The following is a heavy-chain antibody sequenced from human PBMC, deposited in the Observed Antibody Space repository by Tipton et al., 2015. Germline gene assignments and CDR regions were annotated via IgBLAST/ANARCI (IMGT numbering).Heavy chain of an antibody. V-gene: IGHV4-38-2*01. CDR3: ARRTRLNMIPMRGSIDV. CDR2: IFHNGIT. D-gene: IGHD3-22*01. Sequence: TLSLTCAVSNYSIGSGYYWGWIRQPPGKGLEWIGNIFHNGITYYNPSLKSRVTMSRDTSKNQFSLKLSSVTAADTAVYYCARRTRLNMIPMRGSIDVWGQGTTVTVSS. CDR1: NYSIGSGYY. J-gene: IGHJ6*02.